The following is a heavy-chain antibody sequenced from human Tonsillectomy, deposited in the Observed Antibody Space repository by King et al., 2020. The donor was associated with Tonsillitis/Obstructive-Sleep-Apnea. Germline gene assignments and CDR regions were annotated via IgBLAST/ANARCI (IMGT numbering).Heavy chain of an antibody. Sequence: VQLVESGGALVKPGESLRLFCAASGFSLSDYYMTWIRQAPGQGLEWISYISSSGGPTYYADSVRGRFTISRDNANSSLYLEMNSLIVEDTAVYYCARARLGLWSGYYYYMDVWGKGTTVTVSS. CDR1: GFSLSDYY. CDR3: ARARLGLWSGYYYYMDV. CDR2: ISSSGGPT. J-gene: IGHJ6*03. D-gene: IGHD3-3*01. V-gene: IGHV3-11*01.